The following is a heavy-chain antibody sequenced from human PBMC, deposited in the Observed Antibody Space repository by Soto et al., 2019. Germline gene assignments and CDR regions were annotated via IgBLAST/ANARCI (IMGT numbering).Heavy chain of an antibody. J-gene: IGHJ6*02. CDR1: GGSVSGGSYY. CDR2: IDYSGST. V-gene: IGHV4-61*01. D-gene: IGHD1-26*01. CDR3: ARDFGVGGSYNYYYGMDV. Sequence: NPSETLSLTCTVSGGSVSGGSYYWSWIRQPPGRGLEWIGYIDYSGSTNYNPSLKSRVTISVDTSKNQFFLRLSSVTAADTAVCYCARDFGVGGSYNYYYGMDVWGRGTTVTVSS.